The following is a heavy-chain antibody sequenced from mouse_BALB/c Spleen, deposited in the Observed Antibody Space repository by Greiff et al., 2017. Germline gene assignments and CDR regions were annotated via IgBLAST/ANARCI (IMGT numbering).Heavy chain of an antibody. CDR1: GFTFSSFG. Sequence: DVQLVASGGGLVQPGGSRKLSCAASGFTFSSFGMHWVRQAPEKGLEWVAYISSGSSTIYYADTVKGRFTISRDHPKNTLFLQMTSLRSEDTAMYYCARFTTRAMDYWGQGTSVTVSS. D-gene: IGHD1-1*01. V-gene: IGHV5-17*02. CDR3: ARFTTRAMDY. J-gene: IGHJ4*01. CDR2: ISSGSSTI.